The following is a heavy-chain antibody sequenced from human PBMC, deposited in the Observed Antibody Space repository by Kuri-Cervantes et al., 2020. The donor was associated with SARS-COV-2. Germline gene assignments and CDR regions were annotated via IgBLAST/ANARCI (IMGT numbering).Heavy chain of an antibody. J-gene: IGHJ3*02. D-gene: IGHD2-2*01. Sequence: ESLKISCTVSGGSIGGYYWSYIRQSPGRGLEWIGHIYSSGRTNYNPSLKSRVTISVDTSKSQFSLRLNSVSAADTAVYYCARDRPLWAPKDIVVGVRAFDIWGQGTMVTVSS. CDR1: GGSIGGYY. V-gene: IGHV4-59*01. CDR3: ARDRPLWAPKDIVVGVRAFDI. CDR2: IYSSGRT.